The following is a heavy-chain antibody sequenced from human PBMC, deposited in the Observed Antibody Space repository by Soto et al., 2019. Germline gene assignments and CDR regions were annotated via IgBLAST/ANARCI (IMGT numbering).Heavy chain of an antibody. CDR2: IIPIFGTA. V-gene: IGHV1-69*13. Sequence: RASVKVSCKASGGTFSSYAISWVRQAPGQGLEWMGGIIPIFGTANYAQKFQGRVTITADESTSTAYMELSSLRSEDTAVYYCASSKLGSSWYMIDYWGQGTLVTVSS. CDR1: GGTFSSYA. J-gene: IGHJ4*02. D-gene: IGHD6-13*01. CDR3: ASSKLGSSWYMIDY.